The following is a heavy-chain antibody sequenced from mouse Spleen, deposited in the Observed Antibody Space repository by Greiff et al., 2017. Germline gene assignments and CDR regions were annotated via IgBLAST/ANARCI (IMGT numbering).Heavy chain of an antibody. CDR1: GFTFSSYA. Sequence: EVKLMESGGGLVKLGGSLKLSCAASGFTFSSYAMSWVRQTPEKRLEWVATISSGGGNTYYPDSVKGRFTISRDNAKNTLYLQMSSLKSEDTAMYYCAREGVRRGGYAMDYWGQGTSVTVSS. J-gene: IGHJ4*01. CDR2: ISSGGGNT. V-gene: IGHV5-9*04. CDR3: AREGVRRGGYAMDY. D-gene: IGHD2-14*01.